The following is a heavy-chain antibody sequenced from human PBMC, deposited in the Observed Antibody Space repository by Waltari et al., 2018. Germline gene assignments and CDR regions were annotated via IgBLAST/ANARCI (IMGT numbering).Heavy chain of an antibody. CDR3: ARDHYYGSGSYFHWFDP. D-gene: IGHD3-10*01. V-gene: IGHV4-38-2*02. CDR1: GYSISSGYY. J-gene: IGHJ5*02. Sequence: QVQLQESGPGLVKPSETLSLTCAVSGYSISSGYYWGWIRQPPGKGLEWIGSIYHSGSTYYTPSLKSRVTISVDTSKNQFSLKLSSVTAADTAVYYCARDHYYGSGSYFHWFDPWGQGTLVTVSS. CDR2: IYHSGST.